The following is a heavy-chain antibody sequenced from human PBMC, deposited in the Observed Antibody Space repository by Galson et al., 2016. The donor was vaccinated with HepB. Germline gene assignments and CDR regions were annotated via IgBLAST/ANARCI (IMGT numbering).Heavy chain of an antibody. V-gene: IGHV3-23*01. Sequence: SLRLSCAASGFRFSSYVMSWVRQAPGTGLDWVSSINGGGGITSYADSVKGRFTISRDYSKNTVYLQMNSLRAEATAVNYWAIEGTIFGMIPYGVDAWGQGTTVTGSS. D-gene: IGHD3-3*01. J-gene: IGHJ6*02. CDR1: GFRFSSYV. CDR3: AIEGTIFGMIPYGVDA. CDR2: INGGGGIT.